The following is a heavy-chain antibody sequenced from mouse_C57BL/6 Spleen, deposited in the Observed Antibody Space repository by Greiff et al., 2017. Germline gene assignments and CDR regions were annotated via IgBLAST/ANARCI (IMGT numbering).Heavy chain of an antibody. Sequence: VQLQQSGPELVKPGASVKISCKASGYSFTGYYMHWVKQSSEKSLEWIGEINPSTGGTSYNQTFKGKATLTVDKSYSTAYMQLKSLTAEDTAVYYCARASVGYGFDYWGQGTTLTVSS. V-gene: IGHV1-43*01. CDR1: GYSFTGYY. CDR3: ARASVGYGFDY. D-gene: IGHD2-2*01. J-gene: IGHJ2*01. CDR2: INPSTGGT.